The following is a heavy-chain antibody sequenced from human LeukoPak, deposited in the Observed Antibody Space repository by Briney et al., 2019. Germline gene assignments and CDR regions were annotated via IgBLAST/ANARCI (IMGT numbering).Heavy chain of an antibody. J-gene: IGHJ4*02. CDR1: GFTFGDYY. CDR3: TRVGYIDEGIDY. CDR2: ISGSSDYT. V-gene: IGHV3-11*06. D-gene: IGHD5-24*01. Sequence: GGSLRLSCAAPGFTFGDYYMSWIRQAPGKGLEWISSISGSSDYTPYADFLKGRVTISRDNAKNSLYLQLNSLSVEDTAVYYCTRVGYIDEGIDYWGQGTLVTVSS.